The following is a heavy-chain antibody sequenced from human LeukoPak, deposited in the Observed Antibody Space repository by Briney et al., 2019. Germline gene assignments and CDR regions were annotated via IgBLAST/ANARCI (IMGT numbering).Heavy chain of an antibody. D-gene: IGHD2-21*01. CDR1: GFTFSSYG. CDR3: ARAGIVGLYYYYMDV. V-gene: IGHV3-33*01. CDR2: IWYDGSNK. J-gene: IGHJ6*03. Sequence: PGGSLRLSCAASGFTFSSYGMHWVRQAPGKGLEWVAVIWYDGSNKYYADSVKGRFTISRDNSKNTLYLQVNSLRAEDTAVYYCARAGIVGLYYYYMDVWGKGTTVTVSS.